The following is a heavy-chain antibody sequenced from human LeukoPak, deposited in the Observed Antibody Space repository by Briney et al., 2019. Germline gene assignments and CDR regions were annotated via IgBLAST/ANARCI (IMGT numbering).Heavy chain of an antibody. D-gene: IGHD3-3*01. V-gene: IGHV4-34*01. CDR3: ASPRFTIFGVEWAFDI. CDR1: GGSFSGYY. J-gene: IGHJ3*02. CDR2: INHSGST. Sequence: SETLSLTCAVYGGSFSGYYWSWIRQPPGKGLEWIGEINHSGSTNYNPSLKSRVTISVDTSKNQFSLKLSSVTAADTAVYYCASPRFTIFGVEWAFDIWGQGTMVTVSS.